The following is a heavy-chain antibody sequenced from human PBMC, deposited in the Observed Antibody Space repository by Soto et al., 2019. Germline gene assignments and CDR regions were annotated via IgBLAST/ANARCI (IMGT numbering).Heavy chain of an antibody. CDR3: ARVTMVIRDSDHFGVDV. CDR1: GGSISSGGYY. V-gene: IGHV4-39*07. CDR2: ISHTGTT. D-gene: IGHD2-21*01. J-gene: IGHJ6*02. Sequence: SETLSLTCTVSGGSISSGGYYWSWIRQPPGKGLEWIGSISHTGTTSYSPSLTSRVSISVDTSKSQVSLKLTSVTAADTAVYFCARVTMVIRDSDHFGVDVWGHGTTVTVSS.